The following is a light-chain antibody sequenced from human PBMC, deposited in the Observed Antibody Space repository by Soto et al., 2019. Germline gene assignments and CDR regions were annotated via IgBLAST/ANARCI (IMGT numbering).Light chain of an antibody. V-gene: IGKV1-12*01. J-gene: IGKJ2*01. CDR3: QQANGFPPYT. CDR2: AAS. CDR1: QVIRSW. Sequence: DIQMTQSPSSVSASVGDRVTITCRASQVIRSWLAWYQQKPGKAPKLLIYAASSLLTGAPSRFRGSCSGTDFTLTISSLQPEDSASYYCQQANGFPPYTFGQGTKLEIK.